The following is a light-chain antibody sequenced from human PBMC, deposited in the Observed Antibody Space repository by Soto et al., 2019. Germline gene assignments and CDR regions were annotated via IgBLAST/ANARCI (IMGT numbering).Light chain of an antibody. CDR1: QSVSSSY. V-gene: IGKV3D-20*01. CDR2: DAS. Sequence: IFLTQSPATLSLSPVERATLSCVASQSVSSSYLAWYQQKPGLAPRLLIYDASSRATGIPSRFSGSGSGTEFTLTISSLQSDDFATYYCQQYSSYPTFGQGTKVDIK. CDR3: QQYSSYPT. J-gene: IGKJ1*01.